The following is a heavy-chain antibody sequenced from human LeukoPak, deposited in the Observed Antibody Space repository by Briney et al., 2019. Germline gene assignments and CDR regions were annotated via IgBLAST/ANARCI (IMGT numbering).Heavy chain of an antibody. D-gene: IGHD6-13*01. J-gene: IGHJ4*02. V-gene: IGHV3-23*01. CDR2: FNPSSGST. CDR1: GFTVSGNN. CDR3: AKEHMAAAVYYFDY. Sequence: PGGSLRLPCAASGFTVSGNNMSWVRQAPGKGLEWVSSFNPSSGSTYYADSVKGRFTISEDKSKNTLYLQMNSLRAEDTALYYCAKEHMAAAVYYFDYWGQGTLVTVSS.